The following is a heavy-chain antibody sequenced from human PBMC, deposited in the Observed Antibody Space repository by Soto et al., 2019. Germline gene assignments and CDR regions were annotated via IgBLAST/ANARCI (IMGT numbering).Heavy chain of an antibody. CDR3: ARLIRPTASGTLDC. Sequence: GDSLRISCKGSGYSFTSYLIGWVRQMPGKGLEWMGIIYPGDSDTRYSPSFQGQVTISADKSISTAYLQWSSLKASDTAVYYCARLIRPTASGTLDCWGQGTLVTVSS. D-gene: IGHD6-13*01. V-gene: IGHV5-51*01. J-gene: IGHJ4*02. CDR1: GYSFTSYL. CDR2: IYPGDSDT.